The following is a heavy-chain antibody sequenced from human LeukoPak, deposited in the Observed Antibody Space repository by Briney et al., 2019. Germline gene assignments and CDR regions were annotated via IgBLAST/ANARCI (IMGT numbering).Heavy chain of an antibody. CDR2: INHSGST. CDR1: GGSFSGYY. Sequence: SETLSLTCAVYGGSFSGYYWSWIRQPPGKGLEWIGEINHSGSTNYNPSLKSRVTISVDTSKNQFSLKLSSVTAADTAVYYCARGPGYYSNYDYWGQGTLATVSS. J-gene: IGHJ4*02. D-gene: IGHD4-11*01. CDR3: ARGPGYYSNYDY. V-gene: IGHV4-34*01.